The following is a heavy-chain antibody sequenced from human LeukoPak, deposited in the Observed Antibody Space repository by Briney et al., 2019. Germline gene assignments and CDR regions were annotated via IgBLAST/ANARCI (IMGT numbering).Heavy chain of an antibody. CDR3: AGGKRWLQLDY. CDR1: GFTFSSYA. CDR2: ISYDGSNK. Sequence: AGRSLRLSCAASGFTFSSYAMHWVRQAPGKGLEWVAVISYDGSNKYYADSVTGRFTISRDNSKNTLYQQMNSLRAEDTAVYYCAGGKRWLQLDYWGQGTLVTVSS. V-gene: IGHV3-30-3*01. D-gene: IGHD5-24*01. J-gene: IGHJ4*02.